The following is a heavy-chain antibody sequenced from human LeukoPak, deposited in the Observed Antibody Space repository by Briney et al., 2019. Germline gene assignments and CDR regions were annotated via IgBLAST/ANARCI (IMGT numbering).Heavy chain of an antibody. J-gene: IGHJ4*02. CDR2: INHSGST. Sequence: PSETLSLTCAVYGGSFSGYYWSWIRQPPGKGLEWIGEINHSGSTNYNPSLKSRVTISVDTSKNQFSLKLSSVTAADTAVYYCAFRGYYDSSGYYRYWGQGTLVTVS. D-gene: IGHD3-22*01. CDR1: GGSFSGYY. V-gene: IGHV4-34*01. CDR3: AFRGYYDSSGYYRY.